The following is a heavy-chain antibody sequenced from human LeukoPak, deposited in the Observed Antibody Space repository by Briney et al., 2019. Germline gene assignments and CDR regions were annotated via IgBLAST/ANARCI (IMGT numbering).Heavy chain of an antibody. CDR2: IRYDGSNK. J-gene: IGHJ4*02. Sequence: GGSLRLSXAASGFTFSSYGMHWIRQAPGKGLEWVAFIRYDGSNKYYADSVKGRFTISRDNSKNTLYLQMNSLRAEDTAVYYCAKDSNSGSYGKDFDFWGQGTLVTVSS. D-gene: IGHD1-26*01. CDR3: AKDSNSGSYGKDFDF. CDR1: GFTFSSYG. V-gene: IGHV3-30*02.